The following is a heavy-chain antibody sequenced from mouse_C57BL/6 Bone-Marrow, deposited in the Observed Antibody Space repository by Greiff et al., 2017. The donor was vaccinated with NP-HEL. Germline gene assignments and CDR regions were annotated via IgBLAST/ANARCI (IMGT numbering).Heavy chain of an antibody. CDR2: IYPSDSET. CDR3: ARFGYYPYYAMDY. J-gene: IGHJ4*01. D-gene: IGHD2-3*01. Sequence: QVHVKQPRAELVRPGSSVKLSCKASGYTFTSYWMDWVKQRPGQGLEWIGNIYPSDSETHYNQKFKDKATLTVDKSSSTAYMQLRSLTSEDSAVYYCARFGYYPYYAMDYWGQGTSVTVSS. V-gene: IGHV1-61*01. CDR1: GYTFTSYW.